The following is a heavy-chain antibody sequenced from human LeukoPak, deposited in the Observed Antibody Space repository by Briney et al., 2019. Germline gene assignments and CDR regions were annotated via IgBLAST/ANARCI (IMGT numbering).Heavy chain of an antibody. V-gene: IGHV3-30*04. J-gene: IGHJ4*02. CDR1: GFTFSSYA. CDR3: AKGSYYDSSGSFYFDY. D-gene: IGHD3-22*01. CDR2: ISYDGSNK. Sequence: GGSLRLSCAASGFTFSSYAMHWGRQAPGKGLEWVAVISYDGSNKYYADSVKGRFTISRDNSKNTLYLQMNSLRAEDTAVYYCAKGSYYDSSGSFYFDYWGQGTLVTVSS.